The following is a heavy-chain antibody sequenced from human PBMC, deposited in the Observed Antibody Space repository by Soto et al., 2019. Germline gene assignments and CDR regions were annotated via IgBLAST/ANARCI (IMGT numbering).Heavy chain of an antibody. CDR3: ARTPVGATSSYYYGMDV. D-gene: IGHD1-26*01. V-gene: IGHV3-53*01. CDR1: GFTVSGNY. Sequence: GGSLRLSCAASGFTVSGNYMSWVRQAPGKGLEWVSVIYSGGSTYYADSVKGRFTISRDNSKNTLYLQMNSLRAEDTAVYYCARTPVGATSSYYYGMDVWGQGTTVTVSS. CDR2: IYSGGST. J-gene: IGHJ6*02.